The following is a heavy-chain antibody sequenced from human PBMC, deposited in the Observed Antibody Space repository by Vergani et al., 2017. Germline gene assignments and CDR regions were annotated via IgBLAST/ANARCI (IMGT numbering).Heavy chain of an antibody. CDR3: ARDIRVGATPVEYYYYYYGMDV. J-gene: IGHJ6*02. CDR1: GYTLTELS. CDR2: FDPEDGET. D-gene: IGHD1-26*01. Sequence: QVQLVQSGAEVKKPGASVKVSCKVSGYTLTELSMHWVRQAPGKGLEWMGGFDPEDGETIYAQKFQGRVTMTEDTSTDTAYMELSSLRSEDTAVYYCARDIRVGATPVEYYYYYYGMDVWGQGTTVTVSS. V-gene: IGHV1-24*01.